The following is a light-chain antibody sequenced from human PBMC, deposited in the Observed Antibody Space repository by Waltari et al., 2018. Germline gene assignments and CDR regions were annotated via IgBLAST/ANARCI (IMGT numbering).Light chain of an antibody. V-gene: IGLV2-8*01. CDR3: SSYADSNTLK. CDR2: DVT. J-gene: IGLJ2*01. Sequence: QSALTQPPSALGPPGQSVAISCTGTSSDVWGYDYVSCYQQHPGKDPKLMIYDVTKRPSGVPGRFSGSKSGNTASLTVSGLQAEDGADYYCSSYADSNTLKFGGGTRLTVL. CDR1: SSDVWGYDY.